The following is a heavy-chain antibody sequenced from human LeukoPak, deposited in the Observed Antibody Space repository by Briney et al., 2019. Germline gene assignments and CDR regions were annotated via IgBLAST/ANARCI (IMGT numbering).Heavy chain of an antibody. CDR1: GFIFSKYA. D-gene: IGHD2-15*01. J-gene: IGHJ4*02. V-gene: IGHV3-23*01. CDR3: ARGVERQFDY. Sequence: GGSLRLSCAATGFIFSKYAMYWVRQAPGKGLEWVSAISGSGGSTYYADSVKGRFTISRDNSKNTLYLQMNSLRAEDTAVYYCARGVERQFDYWGQGTLVTVSS. CDR2: ISGSGGST.